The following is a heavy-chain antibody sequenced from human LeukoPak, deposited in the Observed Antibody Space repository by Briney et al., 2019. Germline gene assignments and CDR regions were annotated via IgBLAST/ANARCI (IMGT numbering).Heavy chain of an antibody. CDR3: ARQIGGSYQRKYYFDY. CDR1: GGSMSPYH. CDR2: IYYSGST. Sequence: SETLSLTCTVSGGSMSPYHWGWIRQPPGKGLEWTGYIYYSGSTNYNPSLNSRVTISVDTSKNQFSLRLSSVTAADTAVYYCARQIGGSYQRKYYFDYWGQGTLVTVSS. D-gene: IGHD1-26*01. V-gene: IGHV4-59*08. J-gene: IGHJ4*02.